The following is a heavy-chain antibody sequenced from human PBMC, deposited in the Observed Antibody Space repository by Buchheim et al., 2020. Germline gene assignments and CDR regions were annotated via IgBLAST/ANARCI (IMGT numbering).Heavy chain of an antibody. J-gene: IGHJ6*03. CDR2: IYTGGST. D-gene: IGHD3-10*01. CDR1: GGSISSGTYY. CDR3: ARLPRGYYYYYYMDV. Sequence: QVQLQESGPGLVKPSQTLSLTCTVSGGSISSGTYYWNWIRQPAGKELEWIGRIYTGGSTNYNPSLKSRVTISVDTSKNQFSLKLSSVTAADTAVYYCARLPRGYYYYYYMDVWGKGTT. V-gene: IGHV4-61*02.